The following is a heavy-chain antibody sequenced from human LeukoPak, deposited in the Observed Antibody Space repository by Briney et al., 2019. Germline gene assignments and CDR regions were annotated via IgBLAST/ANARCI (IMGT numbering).Heavy chain of an antibody. CDR2: ISYDGSIR. J-gene: IGHJ4*02. D-gene: IGHD2-15*01. Sequence: PGGSLRLSCAASGFTFSNYAMHWVRQAPGKGLEWLAIISYDGSIRYYTDSVKGRFTVSRENSKNTVFLQMNSLRAEDTAVYYCSNDIVADEGGGYWGQGTLVTVSS. CDR3: SNDIVADEGGGY. V-gene: IGHV3-30-3*02. CDR1: GFTFSNYA.